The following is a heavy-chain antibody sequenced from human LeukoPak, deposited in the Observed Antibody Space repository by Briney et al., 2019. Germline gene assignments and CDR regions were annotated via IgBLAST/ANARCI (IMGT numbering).Heavy chain of an antibody. Sequence: GGSLRLSCAASGFAFSNFAMSWVRQAPGEGLEWVSAMSGSGGGTYYADSVKGRFTISRDNSKNTLYLQMNSLRAEDTAVYYCAKGYCSSTSCRSDYWGQGTLVTVSS. CDR1: GFAFSNFA. D-gene: IGHD2-2*01. J-gene: IGHJ4*02. CDR2: MSGSGGGT. CDR3: AKGYCSSTSCRSDY. V-gene: IGHV3-23*01.